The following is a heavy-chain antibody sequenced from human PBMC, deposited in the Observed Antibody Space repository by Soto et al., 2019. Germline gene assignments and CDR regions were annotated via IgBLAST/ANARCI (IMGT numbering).Heavy chain of an antibody. CDR2: IYYSGST. J-gene: IGHJ6*02. D-gene: IGHD2-2*01. CDR3: ARVGGCGRSSCYAVDHGMDV. CDR1: GDSISSSYNY. V-gene: IGHV4-31*03. Sequence: QVQLQESGPGLVKASQTLSLTCTVSGDSISSSYNYWSWVRQHPGKGLEWIGYIYYSGSTYYNPSLKGRLTISVDTSKNQFSLNLSSVTAADTAVYYCARVGGCGRSSCYAVDHGMDVWGQGTTVTVSS.